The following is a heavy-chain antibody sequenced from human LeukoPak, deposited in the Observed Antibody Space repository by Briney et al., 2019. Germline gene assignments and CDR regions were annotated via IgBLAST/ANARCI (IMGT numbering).Heavy chain of an antibody. CDR1: GGSISSSSYY. CDR3: AREALFYYYDSSGAFDI. CDR2: IYYSGST. V-gene: IGHV4-39*07. J-gene: IGHJ3*02. Sequence: SETLSLTCTVSGGSISSSSYYWGWIRQPPGKGLEWIGSIYYSGSTYYNPSLKSRVTISVDTSKNQFSLKLSSVTAADTAVYYCAREALFYYYDSSGAFDIWGQGTMVTVSS. D-gene: IGHD3-22*01.